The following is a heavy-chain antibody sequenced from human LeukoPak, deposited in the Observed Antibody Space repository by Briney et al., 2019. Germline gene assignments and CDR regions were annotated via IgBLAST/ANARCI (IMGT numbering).Heavy chain of an antibody. CDR3: ATGSGLWSPDY. D-gene: IGHD5-18*01. CDR1: GLTIRSNY. V-gene: IGHV3-74*01. CDR2: INTDGSST. Sequence: GGSLRLSCAASGLTIRSNYMSWVRQAPGKGLVWVSRINTDGSSTSYADSVKGRFTISRDNAKNRLYVQMNSLRAEDTAVYYCATGSGLWSPDYWGQGTLVTVSS. J-gene: IGHJ4*02.